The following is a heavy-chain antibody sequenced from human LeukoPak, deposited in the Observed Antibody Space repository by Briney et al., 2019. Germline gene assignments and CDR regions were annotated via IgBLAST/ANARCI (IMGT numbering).Heavy chain of an antibody. J-gene: IGHJ5*02. D-gene: IGHD3-9*01. CDR2: IYYSGST. Sequence: PSETLSLTCTVSGGSISSRSYYWGWVRQPPGRGLEWIGCIYYSGSTYYNPSLKSRVTISVDTSKNQFSLKLSSVTAADTAVYYCARQPTEHYILTGHILDPWLDPWGQGNVVTVSS. CDR1: GGSISSRSYY. CDR3: ARQPTEHYILTGHILDPWLDP. V-gene: IGHV4-39*01.